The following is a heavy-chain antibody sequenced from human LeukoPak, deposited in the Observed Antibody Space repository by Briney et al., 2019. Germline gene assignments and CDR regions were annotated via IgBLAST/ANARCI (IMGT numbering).Heavy chain of an antibody. Sequence: PGGSLRLSCAASGFTFSSYWMSSVRQAPGKGLEWVANIKQDGSEKYYVDSVKGRFTISRDNAKNSLYLQMNSLRAEDTAVYYCATPGRSITIFGVVILQGAFDIWGQGTMVTVSS. CDR2: IKQDGSEK. CDR3: ATPGRSITIFGVVILQGAFDI. V-gene: IGHV3-7*03. D-gene: IGHD3-3*01. CDR1: GFTFSSYW. J-gene: IGHJ3*02.